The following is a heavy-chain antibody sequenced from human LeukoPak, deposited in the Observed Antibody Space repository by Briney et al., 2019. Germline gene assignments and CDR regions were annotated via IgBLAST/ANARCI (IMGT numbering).Heavy chain of an antibody. Sequence: SETLSLTCYVSGGSISNYYWTWIRQPAGKGLEWIGRIYSNGNTNYNPSLKSRVTMSIDTSTNQFSLKLSSVTAADTAVYYCASSERPYYYDSSGYQTYAFDYWGQGTLVTVSS. D-gene: IGHD3-22*01. J-gene: IGHJ4*02. CDR2: IYSNGNT. CDR3: ASSERPYYYDSSGYQTYAFDY. CDR1: GGSISNYY. V-gene: IGHV4-4*07.